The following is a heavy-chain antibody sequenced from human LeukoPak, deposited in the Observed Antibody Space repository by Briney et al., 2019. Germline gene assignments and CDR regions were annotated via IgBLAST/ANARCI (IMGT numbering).Heavy chain of an antibody. J-gene: IGHJ4*02. CDR1: GYSFTSYY. V-gene: IGHV1-46*01. D-gene: IGHD1-1*01. CDR2: IDPSGGST. Sequence: ASVKVSCKASGYSFTSYYMHWVRQAPEQGLEWMGIIDPSGGSTNYAQKFQGRVTMTRDTSTSTVYMELSSLRSEDTAVYYCARDNTATGPFDNWGQGTLVTVSS. CDR3: ARDNTATGPFDN.